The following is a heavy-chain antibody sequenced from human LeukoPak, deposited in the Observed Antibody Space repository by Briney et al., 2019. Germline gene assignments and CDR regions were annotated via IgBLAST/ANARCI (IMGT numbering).Heavy chain of an antibody. J-gene: IGHJ1*01. Sequence: GGSLRLSCAASGFTFDDYAMHWVRQAPGKGLEWVSSISWNSGSIGYADSVKGRFTISRDNAKNSLYLQMNSLRAGDTALYYCAKDSSGYSEYFQHWGQGTLVTVSS. CDR1: GFTFDDYA. V-gene: IGHV3-9*01. D-gene: IGHD3-22*01. CDR2: ISWNSGSI. CDR3: AKDSSGYSEYFQH.